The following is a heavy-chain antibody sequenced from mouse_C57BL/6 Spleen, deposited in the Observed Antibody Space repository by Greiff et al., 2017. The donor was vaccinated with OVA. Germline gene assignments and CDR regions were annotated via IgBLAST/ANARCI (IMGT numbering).Heavy chain of an antibody. CDR3: ARSSYGGWYFDV. CDR2: INPNNGGT. CDR1: GYTFTDYN. D-gene: IGHD1-1*02. Sequence: EVQLQQSGPELVKPGASVKIPCKASGYTFTDYNMDWVKQSHGKSLEWIGDINPNNGGTIYNQKFKGKATLTVDKSSSTAYMELRSLTSEDTAVYYCARSSYGGWYFDVWGTGTTVTVSS. V-gene: IGHV1-18*01. J-gene: IGHJ1*03.